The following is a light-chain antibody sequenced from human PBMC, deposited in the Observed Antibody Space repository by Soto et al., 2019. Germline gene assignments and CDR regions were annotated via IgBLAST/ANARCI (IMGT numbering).Light chain of an antibody. CDR2: DAS. CDR1: QSISSS. CDR3: QQYNSSPWT. Sequence: DIQMTQSPSTLSASVGDRVTITCRASQSISSSLDWYQQKPGKAPKLLIYDASSLESGVPSRFSGSGSGTDFTLTISSPQPDDFATYYCQQYNSSPWTFGQGTKVEIK. V-gene: IGKV1-5*01. J-gene: IGKJ1*01.